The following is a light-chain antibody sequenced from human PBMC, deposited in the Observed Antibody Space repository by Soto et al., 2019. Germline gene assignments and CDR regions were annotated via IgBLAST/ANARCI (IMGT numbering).Light chain of an antibody. CDR3: QQTYISPFT. CDR1: QSITDY. Sequence: ITMTQSASSLSASVVNRVTIPCRASQSITDYLNWYQQKPGKAPKLLIYAASSLQSGVPSRFSASGSGADFTLTISSLQPEDFATYFCQQTYISPFTFGQGTRLEIK. J-gene: IGKJ5*01. CDR2: AAS. V-gene: IGKV1-39*01.